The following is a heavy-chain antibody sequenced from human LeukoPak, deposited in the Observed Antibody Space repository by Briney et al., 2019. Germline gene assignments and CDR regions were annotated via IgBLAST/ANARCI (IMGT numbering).Heavy chain of an antibody. CDR3: AREGDYYDTSGTLDY. J-gene: IGHJ4*02. Sequence: SETLSLTCTVSGGSISSYYWSWIRKPPGKGLERIGYIYYSGSTNSNPSLKSRVTISIDTSKNKFSLKLSSVTAADTAVYYCAREGDYYDTSGTLDYRGQGTLVSVSS. CDR2: IYYSGST. D-gene: IGHD3-22*01. CDR1: GGSISSYY. V-gene: IGHV4-59*12.